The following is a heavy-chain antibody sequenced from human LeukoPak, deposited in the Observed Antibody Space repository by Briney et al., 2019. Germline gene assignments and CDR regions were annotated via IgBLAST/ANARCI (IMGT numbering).Heavy chain of an antibody. CDR2: ISYDGSNK. Sequence: PGGSLGLSCAASGFTFSSYAMHWVRQAPGKGLEWVAVISYDGSNKYYADSVKGRFTISRDNSKNTLYLQMNSLRAEDTAVYYCARKNYDRDFDYWGQGTLVTVSS. D-gene: IGHD5-12*01. CDR3: ARKNYDRDFDY. V-gene: IGHV3-30*04. J-gene: IGHJ4*02. CDR1: GFTFSSYA.